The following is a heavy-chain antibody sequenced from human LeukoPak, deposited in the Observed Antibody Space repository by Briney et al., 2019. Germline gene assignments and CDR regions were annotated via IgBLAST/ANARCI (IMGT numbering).Heavy chain of an antibody. CDR2: ISSSSYI. J-gene: IGHJ4*02. V-gene: IGHV3-21*01. CDR3: APLTSALGTGY. Sequence: GGSLRLSCAASGFTFSSYSMNWVRQAPGKGLEWVSSISSSSYIYYADSVKGRFTISRDNAKNSLYLQMNSLRAEDTAVYYCAPLTSALGTGYWGQGTLVTVSS. CDR1: GFTFSSYS. D-gene: IGHD2-8*02.